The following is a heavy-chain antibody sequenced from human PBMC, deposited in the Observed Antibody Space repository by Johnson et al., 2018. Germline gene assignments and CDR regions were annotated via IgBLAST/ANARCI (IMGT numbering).Heavy chain of an antibody. Sequence: QVQLVESGAEVKKPGSSVKVSCKASGGTFSSYAISWVRQAPGQGLEWMGGIIPIFGTANYAQKFQGRVTITADESTSTAYMELSSLRSEDTAGYYCARGLNYDSSGYRSSDYYYYYGMDVWGQGTTVTVSS. D-gene: IGHD3-22*01. CDR3: ARGLNYDSSGYRSSDYYYYYGMDV. J-gene: IGHJ6*02. CDR2: IIPIFGTA. V-gene: IGHV1-69*01. CDR1: GGTFSSYA.